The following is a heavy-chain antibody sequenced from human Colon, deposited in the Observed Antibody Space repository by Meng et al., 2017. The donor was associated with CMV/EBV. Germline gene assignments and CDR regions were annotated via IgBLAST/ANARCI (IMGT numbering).Heavy chain of an antibody. CDR2: IFHSGSPNYST. D-gene: IGHD2-15*01. V-gene: IGHV4-59*01. J-gene: IGHJ6*02. Sequence: GSLRLSCTVSGGSISSYYWSWIRQPPGKGLEWIGYIFHSGSPNYSTNYNPNYNPSLKSRVTISVDTSKNQFSLNLSSVTAADTAVYYCARDHSLYGMDVWGQGTTVTVSS. CDR1: GGSISSYY. CDR3: ARDHSLYGMDV.